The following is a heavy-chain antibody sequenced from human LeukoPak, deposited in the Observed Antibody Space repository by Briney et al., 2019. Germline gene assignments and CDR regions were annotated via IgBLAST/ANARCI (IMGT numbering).Heavy chain of an antibody. CDR2: IYSDGST. Sequence: GGSLRLSCAASGFTVSSNYMSWVRQAPGKGLEWVSLIYSDGSTYYADSVKGRFTISRDTSKNTLYLQMNSLRAEDTAVYYCARDRRDCYTYLDCWGQGTLVTVSS. CDR1: GFTVSSNY. J-gene: IGHJ4*02. D-gene: IGHD2-21*01. CDR3: ARDRRDCYTYLDC. V-gene: IGHV3-66*01.